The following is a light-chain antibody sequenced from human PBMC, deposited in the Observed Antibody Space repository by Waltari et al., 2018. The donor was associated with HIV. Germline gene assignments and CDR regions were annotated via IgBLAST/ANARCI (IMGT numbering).Light chain of an antibody. CDR1: SSDVFNYNY. V-gene: IGLV2-14*01. CDR3: SSYTRSSTYV. Sequence: QSTLTQPVSVSGSPGQSITIPCTGTSSDVFNYNYVSWYQQHPDRPPKLMIYEVSNRPSGVSNRFSGSKSGNTASLTISGLQAEDEADYYCSSYTRSSTYVFGTGTKVTVL. J-gene: IGLJ1*01. CDR2: EVS.